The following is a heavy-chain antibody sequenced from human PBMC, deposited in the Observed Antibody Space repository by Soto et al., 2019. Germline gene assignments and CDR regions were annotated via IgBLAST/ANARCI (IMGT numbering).Heavy chain of an antibody. J-gene: IGHJ4*02. CDR2: IIPIFGTA. CDR3: ARSSECSGGSCYPYYFDY. D-gene: IGHD2-15*01. V-gene: IGHV1-69*05. CDR1: GGTFSSYA. Sequence: GASVKVSCKASGGTFSSYAISWVRQAPGQGLEWMGGIIPIFGTANYAQKLQGRVTMTTDTSTSTAYMELRSLRSDDTAVYYCARSSECSGGSCYPYYFDYWRQGTLVTVSS.